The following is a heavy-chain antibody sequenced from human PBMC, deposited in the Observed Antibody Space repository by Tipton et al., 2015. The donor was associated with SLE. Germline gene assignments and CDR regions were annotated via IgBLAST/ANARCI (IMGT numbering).Heavy chain of an antibody. V-gene: IGHV4-34*01. Sequence: TLSLTCAVYGGSFSGYYWSWIRQPPGKGLEWIGEINHSGSTNYNPSLKSRVTISVDTSKNQFSLKLTSVTAADTAVYYCARVTFPLGYSRGWCWFFDLRGRGTLLTVSS. J-gene: IGHJ2*01. CDR1: GGSFSGYY. CDR2: INHSGST. D-gene: IGHD6-19*01. CDR3: ARVTFPLGYSRGWCWFFDL.